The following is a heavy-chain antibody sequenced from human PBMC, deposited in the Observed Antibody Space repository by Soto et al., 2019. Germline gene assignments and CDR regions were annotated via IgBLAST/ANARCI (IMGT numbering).Heavy chain of an antibody. Sequence: QITLNESGPTVVKPAETLTLTCTFSGFSLTTSGVGVGWIRQSPGKAPEWLALISWDDDKRYSASLKSRLTINKDTSKNQVVLTMASVDPADTATYYCAHRILRTVFGLVTTTAIYFDFWGQGTPVVVSS. CDR1: GFSLTTSGVG. CDR2: ISWDDDK. CDR3: AHRILRTVFGLVTTTAIYFDF. J-gene: IGHJ4*02. V-gene: IGHV2-5*02. D-gene: IGHD3-3*01.